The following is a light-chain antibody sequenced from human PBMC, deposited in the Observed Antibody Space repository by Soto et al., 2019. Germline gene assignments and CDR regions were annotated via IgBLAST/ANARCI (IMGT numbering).Light chain of an antibody. Sequence: ENVLSQSPATPSFFPGEKATPSCWASQSVNRYLVWYQQKPGQAPRLLMYDASKRATGIPARFSGSGSGTDFTLTISSLEPEDFAVYYCQQRDIWPWTFGQGTKVDIK. V-gene: IGKV3-11*01. CDR2: DAS. CDR3: QQRDIWPWT. J-gene: IGKJ1*01. CDR1: QSVNRY.